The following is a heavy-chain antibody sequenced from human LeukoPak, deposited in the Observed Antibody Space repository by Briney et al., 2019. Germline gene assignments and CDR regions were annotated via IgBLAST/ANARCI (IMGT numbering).Heavy chain of an antibody. Sequence: ASVKVSRKSSVHTFTSYAINWVRQATRQGLEWMGWMNLNSGNTDYAQKSQGRVTMIRITSTSTAYMELKSLMTDDTAAFYCASGSIQLWRFDNWFGPWGQGTLVNVSS. CDR3: ASGSIQLWRFDNWFGP. J-gene: IGHJ5*02. CDR1: VHTFTSYA. D-gene: IGHD5-18*01. V-gene: IGHV1-8*01. CDR2: MNLNSGNT.